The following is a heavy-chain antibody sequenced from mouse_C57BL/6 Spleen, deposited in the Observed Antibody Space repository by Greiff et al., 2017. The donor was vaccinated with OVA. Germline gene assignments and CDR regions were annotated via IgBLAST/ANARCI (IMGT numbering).Heavy chain of an antibody. CDR3: ARGGDYDGRVFDD. V-gene: IGHV1-58*01. J-gene: IGHJ2*01. D-gene: IGHD2-4*01. CDR1: GYTFTSYG. Sequence: EVQLQQSGAELVRPGSSVKMSCKTSGYTFTSYGINWVKQRPGQGLEWIGYIYIGNGYTEYTEKFKGKATLTSAPSSSTAYMQLSSLTSEDSEIYVGARGGDYDGRVFDDWGKGTTLTVSS. CDR2: IYIGNGYT.